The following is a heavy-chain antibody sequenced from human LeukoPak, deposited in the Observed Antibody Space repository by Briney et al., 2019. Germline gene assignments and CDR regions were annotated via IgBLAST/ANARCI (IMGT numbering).Heavy chain of an antibody. V-gene: IGHV1-2*02. CDR2: INPNSGGT. CDR3: ARGLLAYCGGDCYYFDY. J-gene: IGHJ4*02. CDR1: GYTFTGYY. D-gene: IGHD2-21*01. Sequence: ASVKVSCKASGYTFTGYYMHWVRQAPGQGLEWMGWINPNSGGTNYAQKFQGRVTMTRDTSISTAYMELSRLRSDDTAVYYCARGLLAYCGGDCYYFDYWGQGTLVTVSS.